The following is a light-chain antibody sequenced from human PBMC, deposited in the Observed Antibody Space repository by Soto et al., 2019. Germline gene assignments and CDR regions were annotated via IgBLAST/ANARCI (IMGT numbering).Light chain of an antibody. CDR2: DVT. CDR1: SRDVDGYNY. J-gene: IGLJ1*01. CDR3: SSYTTSNTRQIV. V-gene: IGLV2-14*03. Sequence: QSVLTQPASVSGSPGQSITISCTGNSRDVDGYNYVSWYQHHPGKAPKLIIYDVTNRPSGVSNPFSGSKSGNTASLTISGLQPEDEADYYCSSYTTSNTRQIVFGTGTKVTVL.